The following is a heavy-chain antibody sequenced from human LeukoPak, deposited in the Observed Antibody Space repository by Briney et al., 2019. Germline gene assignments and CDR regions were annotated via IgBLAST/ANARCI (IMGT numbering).Heavy chain of an antibody. J-gene: IGHJ4*02. CDR3: ARDSGYSYGFLPPDY. V-gene: IGHV1-69*10. CDR2: NIPILGIA. Sequence: ASVKVSCKASGGTFSSYAISWVRQAPGQGLEWMGGNIPILGIANYAQKFQGRVTITADKSTSTAYMELSSLRSEDTAVYYCARDSGYSYGFLPPDYWGQGTLVTVSS. CDR1: GGTFSSYA. D-gene: IGHD5-18*01.